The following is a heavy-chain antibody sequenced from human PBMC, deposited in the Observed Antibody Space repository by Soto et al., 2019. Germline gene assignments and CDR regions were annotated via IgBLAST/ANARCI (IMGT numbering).Heavy chain of an antibody. V-gene: IGHV1-18*01. D-gene: IGHD3-22*01. CDR3: AREVNYYDSSGYPANGPSLWHYFVY. CDR1: AYTFTNYG. Sequence: ASVKVSCKTSAYTFTNYGISWVRQAPGQGLEWMGWISPFDGNTNYAQNLQGRVTLTTDTSTSTAYMEVRSLRSDDTAVYFCAREVNYYDSSGYPANGPSLWHYFVYWGRG. CDR2: ISPFDGNT. J-gene: IGHJ4*02.